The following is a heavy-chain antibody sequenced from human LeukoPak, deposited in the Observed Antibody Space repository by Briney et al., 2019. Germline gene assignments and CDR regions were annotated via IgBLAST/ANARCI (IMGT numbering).Heavy chain of an antibody. V-gene: IGHV4-34*01. CDR2: INHSGST. CDR3: ARGQTYYEFWSGYYRAGVYYYMDV. J-gene: IGHJ6*03. D-gene: IGHD3-3*01. CDR1: GGSFSGYY. Sequence: SETLSLTCAVYGGSFSGYYWSWIRQTPGKGLEWVGEINHSGSTNYNPSLKSRVTISVDTPKNQFSLKLSSVTAADTAAYYCARGQTYYEFWSGYYRAGVYYYMDVWGKGTTVTVSS.